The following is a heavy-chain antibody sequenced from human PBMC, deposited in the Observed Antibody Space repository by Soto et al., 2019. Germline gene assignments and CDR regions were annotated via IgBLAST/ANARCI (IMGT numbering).Heavy chain of an antibody. D-gene: IGHD3-22*01. CDR3: ARDRVESGYPEYFQH. CDR2: ISSSSSTI. Sequence: GGSLRLSCAASGFTFSSYSMNWVRQAPGKGLEWVSYISSSSSTIYYADSVKGRFTISRDNAKNTLYLQMNSLRAEDTAVYYCARDRVESGYPEYFQHWGQGTLVTVSS. CDR1: GFTFSSYS. V-gene: IGHV3-48*01. J-gene: IGHJ1*01.